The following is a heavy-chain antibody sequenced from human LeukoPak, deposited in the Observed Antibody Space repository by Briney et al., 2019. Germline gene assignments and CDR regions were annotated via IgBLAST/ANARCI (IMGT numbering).Heavy chain of an antibody. CDR3: TTDLKKRLKWFGNPRDH. CDR2: IRSEFYGART. J-gene: IGHJ4*02. V-gene: IGHV3-15*01. D-gene: IGHD3-10*01. CDR1: GFTFTYAC. Sequence: GGSLRLSCVASGFTFTYACMSWVRQAPGKGLQWVGLIRSEFYGARTDYDAAVQVRFTISRDDSKNMRYREMSSLKTDDTGICYCTTDLKKRLKWFGNPRDHWGQGTPVTVSS.